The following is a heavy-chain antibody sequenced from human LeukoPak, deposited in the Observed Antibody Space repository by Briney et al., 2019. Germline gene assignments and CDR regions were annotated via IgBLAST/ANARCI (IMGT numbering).Heavy chain of an antibody. D-gene: IGHD2-2*01. Sequence: SQTLPLTCTVSGGSISSGSYYWSWIRQPAGKGLEWIGRIYTSGSTNYNPSLKSRVTISVDTSKNQFSLKLSSVTAADTAVYYCARDSVVPAAIYYYYYYMDVWGKGTTVTVSS. CDR3: ARDSVVPAAIYYYYYYMDV. CDR1: GGSISSGSYY. V-gene: IGHV4-61*02. J-gene: IGHJ6*03. CDR2: IYTSGST.